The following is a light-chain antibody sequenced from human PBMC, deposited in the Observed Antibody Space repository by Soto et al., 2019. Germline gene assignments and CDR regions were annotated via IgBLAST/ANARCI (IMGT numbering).Light chain of an antibody. CDR1: QSISSW. CDR3: QQYENLPIT. J-gene: IGKJ5*01. V-gene: IGKV1-33*01. CDR2: GAS. Sequence: GDRVTITCRASQSISSWLAWYQQKPGKSPKLLIYGASNLATGVPSRFTGSGSGTDFAFTISSLQPEETATYYCQQYENLPITFGQGTRLEIK.